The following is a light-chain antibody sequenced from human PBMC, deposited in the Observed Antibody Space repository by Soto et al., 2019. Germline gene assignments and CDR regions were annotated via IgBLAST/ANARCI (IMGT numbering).Light chain of an antibody. CDR2: CAS. CDR3: QQYGSSPGA. Sequence: EIVLTQSPGTLSLSPGERATLSCRSSQRVNSNYLAWYQQKPGQAPRLLIYCASSRATGIPDRFSGSGSGTDFTLTSSRLDPYDFAVYYCQQYGSSPGAFDQGTKVEIK. J-gene: IGKJ1*01. CDR1: QRVNSNY. V-gene: IGKV3-20*01.